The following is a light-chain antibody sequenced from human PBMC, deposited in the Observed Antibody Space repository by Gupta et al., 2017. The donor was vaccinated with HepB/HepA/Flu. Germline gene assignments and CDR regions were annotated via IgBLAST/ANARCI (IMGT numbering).Light chain of an antibody. V-gene: IGLV3-1*01. J-gene: IGLJ1*01. CDR3: QAWDSTTNV. Sequence: SYELTQPPSVSVSPGQTASITCSGDKLGDKYACWYQQKPGQSPVLVIYQVIKRPSGIPERFSGSNSGNTATLTISGTQAMDEADYYCQAWDSTTNVFGTGTKVTVL. CDR1: KLGDKY. CDR2: QVI.